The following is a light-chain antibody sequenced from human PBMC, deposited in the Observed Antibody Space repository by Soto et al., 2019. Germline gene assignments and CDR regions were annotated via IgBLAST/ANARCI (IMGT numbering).Light chain of an antibody. CDR1: QGISSY. CDR3: QQLDTYPST. CDR2: GAS. J-gene: IGKJ2*01. Sequence: IQLTQSPSSLSASIGDRVTITCRASQGISSYLAWYQQKSGKAPKLLIYGASTLQTGVPSRFSGSGSGTDFTLTISSLQPEDFATYYCQQLDTYPSTFGQGTKLEIK. V-gene: IGKV1-9*01.